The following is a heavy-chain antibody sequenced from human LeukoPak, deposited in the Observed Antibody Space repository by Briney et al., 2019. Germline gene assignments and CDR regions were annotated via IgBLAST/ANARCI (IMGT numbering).Heavy chain of an antibody. CDR3: ARAIQSGGYCDY. CDR1: LDSISSAYY. V-gene: IGHV4-38-2*01. Sequence: PSETLSLTCAHSLDSISSAYYWGWIRRPPGKGLERIGSIYHSGNTYYNPSLTSRVTISVDTSKNQFSLKLNSVTAADTAVYYCARAIQSGGYCDYWGQGILVSVSS. D-gene: IGHD5-18*01. CDR2: IYHSGNT. J-gene: IGHJ4*02.